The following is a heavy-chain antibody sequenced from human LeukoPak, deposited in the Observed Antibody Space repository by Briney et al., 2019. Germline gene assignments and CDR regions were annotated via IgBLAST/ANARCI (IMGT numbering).Heavy chain of an antibody. Sequence: GGSLRLSCAASGLSFSDYYMSWIRQAPGKGLEWVSYISSSGGNIYYADSVKGRFTISRDNAENSLYLQMNSLRAEDTAVYYCARADGYNPIYYYYGMDVWGQGTTVTVSS. CDR3: ARADGYNPIYYYYGMDV. J-gene: IGHJ6*02. V-gene: IGHV3-11*01. CDR2: ISSSGGNI. D-gene: IGHD5-24*01. CDR1: GLSFSDYY.